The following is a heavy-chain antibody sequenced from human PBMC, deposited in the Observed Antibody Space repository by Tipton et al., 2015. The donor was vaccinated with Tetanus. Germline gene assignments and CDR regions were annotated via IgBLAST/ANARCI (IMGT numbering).Heavy chain of an antibody. CDR3: ARKGYSYATPGLDS. CDR2: IKQDGSDK. V-gene: IGHV3-7*03. CDR1: GFTFSRYW. Sequence: SLRLSCEASGFTFSRYWMSWVRQAPGKGLEWVANIKQDGSDKYYVDSVKGRFTISRDNANNSVYLQMFSLGAEDTAVYYCARKGYSYATPGLDSWGQGTLVTVSS. J-gene: IGHJ5*01. D-gene: IGHD1-1*01.